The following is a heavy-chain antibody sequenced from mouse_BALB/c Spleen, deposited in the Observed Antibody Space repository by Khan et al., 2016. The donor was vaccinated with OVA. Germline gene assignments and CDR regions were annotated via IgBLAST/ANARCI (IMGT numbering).Heavy chain of an antibody. J-gene: IGHJ2*01. Sequence: QVQLKESGPGLVAPSQSLSITCTVTGFSLTNYAIHWIRQPPGKNLEWLGIIWAGGSTNYNSALMSRLSISKDNSKSQVFLKMNSLHAHDTAIYYCARKREPDYLDYWGQGTTLTVSS. CDR1: GFSLTNYA. CDR2: IWAGGST. CDR3: ARKREPDYLDY. V-gene: IGHV2-9*02.